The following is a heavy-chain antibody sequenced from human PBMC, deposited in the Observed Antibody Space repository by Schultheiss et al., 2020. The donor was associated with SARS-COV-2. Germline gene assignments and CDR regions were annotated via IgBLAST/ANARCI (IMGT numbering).Heavy chain of an antibody. D-gene: IGHD3-3*01. J-gene: IGHJ3*02. CDR2: ISSSSTI. Sequence: GGSLRLSCAASGFTFSSYSMNWVRQAPGKGLEWVSYISSSSTIYYADSVKGRFTISRDNAKNSLYLQMNSLRDEDTAVYYCARDLDYDFWSGYSDAFDIWGQGTMVTVSS. V-gene: IGHV3-48*02. CDR1: GFTFSSYS. CDR3: ARDLDYDFWSGYSDAFDI.